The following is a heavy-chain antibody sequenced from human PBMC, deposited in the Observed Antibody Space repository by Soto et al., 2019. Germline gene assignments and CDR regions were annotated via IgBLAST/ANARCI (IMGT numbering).Heavy chain of an antibody. CDR2: IYFSGST. CDR1: GGSISSGGYY. CDR3: ARSPHIQLWSYPSDY. Sequence: SETLSLTCTVSGGSISSGGYYWSWIRQHPGKGLECIGYIYFSGSTYYNPSLKSRVTISVDTSKNQFSLKLSSVTAADTAVYYCARSPHIQLWSYPSDYWGQGTLVTVSS. J-gene: IGHJ4*02. D-gene: IGHD5-18*01. V-gene: IGHV4-31*03.